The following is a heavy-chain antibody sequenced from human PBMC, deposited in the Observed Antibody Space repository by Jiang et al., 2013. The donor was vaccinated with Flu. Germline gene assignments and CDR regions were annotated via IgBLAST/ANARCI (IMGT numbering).Heavy chain of an antibody. V-gene: IGHV1-69*04. CDR3: ARDPYRHLPGFSGFNWFDP. D-gene: IGHD3-22*01. CDR2: IIPILGIA. J-gene: IGHJ5*02. CDR1: GGTFSSYA. Sequence: GAEVKKPGSSVKVSCKASGGTFSSYAISWVRQAPGQGLEWMGRIIPILGIANYAQKFQGRVTITADKSTSTAYMELSSLRSEDTAVYYCARDPYRHLPGFSGFNWFDPWGQGTLVTVSS.